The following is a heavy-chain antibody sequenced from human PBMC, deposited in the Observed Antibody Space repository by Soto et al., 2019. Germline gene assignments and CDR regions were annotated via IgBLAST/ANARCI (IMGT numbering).Heavy chain of an antibody. CDR2: ISSSSGYR. CDR3: ARGFSLDAFDI. CDR1: GFTFSSYS. J-gene: IGHJ3*02. V-gene: IGHV3-21*01. Sequence: GSLRLSCAASGFTFSSYSVNWVRQAPGKGLEWVSAISSSSGYRYYADSVKGRFTISRDSAKNSLFLQMNSLGAEDTALYYCARGFSLDAFDIWGQGTMVTVSS.